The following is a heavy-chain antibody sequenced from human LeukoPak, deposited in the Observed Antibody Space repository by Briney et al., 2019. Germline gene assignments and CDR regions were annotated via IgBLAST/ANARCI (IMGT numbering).Heavy chain of an antibody. Sequence: SETLSLTCTVSGGSISSYYWSWIRQPAGKGLEWIGRIYTSGSTNYNPSLKSRVTMSVDTSKNQFSLKLSSVTAADTAVYYCARHSSEYSSGYFDYWGQGTLVTVSS. D-gene: IGHD6-19*01. J-gene: IGHJ4*02. V-gene: IGHV4-4*07. CDR1: GGSISSYY. CDR2: IYTSGST. CDR3: ARHSSEYSSGYFDY.